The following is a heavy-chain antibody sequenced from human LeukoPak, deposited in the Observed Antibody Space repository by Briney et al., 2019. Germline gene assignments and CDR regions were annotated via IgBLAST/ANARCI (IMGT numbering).Heavy chain of an antibody. J-gene: IGHJ4*02. CDR3: ARGARNYDILTGYDY. CDR1: GFTFTNAW. Sequence: GGSLRLSCAASGFTFTNAWMSWVRQAPGKGLEWVANIKQDGSEKYYVDSVKGRFTISRDNAKNSLYLQMNSLRAEDTAVYYCARGARNYDILTGYDYWGQGTLVTVSS. D-gene: IGHD3-9*01. V-gene: IGHV3-7*01. CDR2: IKQDGSEK.